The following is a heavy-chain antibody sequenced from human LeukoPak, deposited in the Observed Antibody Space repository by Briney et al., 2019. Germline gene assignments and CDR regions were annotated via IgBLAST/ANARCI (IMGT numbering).Heavy chain of an antibody. CDR1: GGSFSGYY. CDR3: AREGPGATFPVY. CDR2: INHSGST. J-gene: IGHJ4*02. D-gene: IGHD1-26*01. Sequence: SETLSLTCAVYGGSFSGYYWSWIRQPPGKGLEWIGEINHSGSTNYNPSLKSRVTISVDTSKNQFSLKLSSVTAADTAVYYCAREGPGATFPVYWGQGTLVTVSS. V-gene: IGHV4-34*01.